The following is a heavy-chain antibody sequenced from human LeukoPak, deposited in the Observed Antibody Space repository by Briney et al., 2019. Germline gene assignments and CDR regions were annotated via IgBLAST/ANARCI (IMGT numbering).Heavy chain of an antibody. CDR1: GGSISTSSYY. Sequence: SETLSLTCTVSGGSISTSSYYWGWIRQPPGKGLECIGNIYYSGSTYYNPSLKSRVTMSVDTSKNQFSLKLSSVTAADTAVYYCARHSHYYESRDSLAYWGQGTLVTVSS. V-gene: IGHV4-39*01. J-gene: IGHJ4*01. CDR2: IYYSGST. CDR3: ARHSHYYESRDSLAY. D-gene: IGHD3-22*01.